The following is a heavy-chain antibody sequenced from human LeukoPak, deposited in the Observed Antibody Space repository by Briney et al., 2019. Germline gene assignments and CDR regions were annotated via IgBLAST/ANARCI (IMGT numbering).Heavy chain of an antibody. D-gene: IGHD1-1*01. CDR3: ARSPARAGLNDAELDY. CDR1: GFTFDGYA. V-gene: IGHV3-20*04. CDR2: INWNGGGI. Sequence: GGSLRLSCTASGFTFDGYAMTWVRQGPGKGLEWVCGINWNGGGIHYAGSVQGRFTVSRDNAKNSLYLQMNSLRAEDTALYFCARSPARAGLNDAELDYWGQGTLVTVSS. J-gene: IGHJ4*02.